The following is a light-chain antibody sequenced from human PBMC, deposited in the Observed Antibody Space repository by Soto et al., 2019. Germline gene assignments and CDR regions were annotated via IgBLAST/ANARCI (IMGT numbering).Light chain of an antibody. V-gene: IGKV1-16*01. CDR1: QAITNY. CDR3: QQYNGYALT. Sequence: DIQLTQSPSSLSASVGDRVTITCRASQAITNYLAWLQQKPGKPPKTVIYAASSLQSGIPSRFSGSGSATDFTLTISGLQPEDVATYYCQQYNGYALTFGGGTKVEIK. CDR2: AAS. J-gene: IGKJ4*01.